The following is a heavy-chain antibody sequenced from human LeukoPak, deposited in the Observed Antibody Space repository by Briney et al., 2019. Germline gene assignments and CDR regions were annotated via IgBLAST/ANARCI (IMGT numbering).Heavy chain of an antibody. CDR1: GGSISSYY. CDR2: IYYSGGT. CDR3: ARVRYSSGWHVVFDY. D-gene: IGHD6-19*01. Sequence: SETLSLTCTVSGGSISSYYWSWIRQPPGKGLEWIGYIYYSGGTNYNPSLKSRVTISVDTSKNQFSLKLSSVTAADTAVYYCARVRYSSGWHVVFDYWGQGTLVTVSS. V-gene: IGHV4-59*01. J-gene: IGHJ4*02.